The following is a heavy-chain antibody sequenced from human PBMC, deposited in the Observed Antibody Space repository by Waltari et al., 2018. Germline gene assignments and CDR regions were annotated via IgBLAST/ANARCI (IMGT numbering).Heavy chain of an antibody. D-gene: IGHD2-15*01. CDR1: GYSISSRNW. Sequence: QVQLQESGPGLVKPSDTLSLTCAVSGYSISSRNWWVWIRQPPGKGLEWIGYIYYSGSTYYNPSLKSRVTMSVDTSKNQFSLKLSSGTAVDTAVYYCARNTRYCSGGSCHDAFDIWGQGTMVTVSS. V-gene: IGHV4-28*01. CDR3: ARNTRYCSGGSCHDAFDI. J-gene: IGHJ3*02. CDR2: IYYSGST.